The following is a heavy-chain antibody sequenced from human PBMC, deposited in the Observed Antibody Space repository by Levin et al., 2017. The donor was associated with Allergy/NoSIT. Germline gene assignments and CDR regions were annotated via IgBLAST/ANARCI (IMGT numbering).Heavy chain of an antibody. D-gene: IGHD2-15*01. CDR3: AREGRNYCSRDSCSPYGWIDP. CDR1: GGSISSHY. CDR2: IHYSGST. Sequence: PSETLSLTCTVSGGSISSHYWSWIRQPPGKGLEWIGYIHYSGSTNYNPSLKSRVTISVDASKNQFSLKLTSVTAADTAVYYCAREGRNYCSRDSCSPYGWIDPWGQGTLVTVSS. J-gene: IGHJ5*02. V-gene: IGHV4-59*11.